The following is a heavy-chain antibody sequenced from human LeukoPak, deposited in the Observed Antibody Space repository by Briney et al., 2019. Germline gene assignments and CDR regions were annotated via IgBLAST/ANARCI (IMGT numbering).Heavy chain of an antibody. D-gene: IGHD4-17*01. CDR2: LYYTGST. CDR1: GGSFSTYY. Sequence: PSETLSLTCSVSGGSFSTYYWTCIRQPPGKGLEYIGYLYYTGSTNYNPSLQSRVAISIDTSKHQFSLKLRSVTAADTAVYFCARIAGDLLDSWGQGTLVAVSS. CDR3: ARIAGDLLDS. V-gene: IGHV4-59*08. J-gene: IGHJ4*02.